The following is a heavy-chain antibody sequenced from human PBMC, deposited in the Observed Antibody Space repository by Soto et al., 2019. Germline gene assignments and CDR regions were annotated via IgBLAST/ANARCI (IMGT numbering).Heavy chain of an antibody. J-gene: IGHJ6*02. D-gene: IGHD2-2*01. CDR3: AKDTRGSTSSYYYYGMDV. V-gene: IGHV3-23*01. Sequence: GGSLRLSCAASGFTFSSYAMSWVRQAPGKGLEWVSAISGSGGSTYYADSVKGRFTISRDNSKNTLYLQMNSLRAEDTAVYYCAKDTRGSTSSYYYYGMDVWGQGTTVTVSS. CDR1: GFTFSSYA. CDR2: ISGSGGST.